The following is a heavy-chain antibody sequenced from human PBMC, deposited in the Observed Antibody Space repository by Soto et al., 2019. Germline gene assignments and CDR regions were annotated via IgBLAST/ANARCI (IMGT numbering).Heavy chain of an antibody. V-gene: IGHV3-15*07. D-gene: IGHD5-18*01. Sequence: GSLRLSCAASGFTFSNAWMNWVRQAPGKGLEWVGRIKSKTDGGTTDYAAPVKGRFTISRDDSRNTLYLQMNSLKTEDTAVYYCTTDSWIQLWPLFDYWGQGTLVTVSS. CDR1: GFTFSNAW. J-gene: IGHJ4*02. CDR3: TTDSWIQLWPLFDY. CDR2: IKSKTDGGTT.